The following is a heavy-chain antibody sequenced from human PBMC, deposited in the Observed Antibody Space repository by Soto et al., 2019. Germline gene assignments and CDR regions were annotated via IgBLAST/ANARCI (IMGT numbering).Heavy chain of an antibody. CDR2: IYYSGST. V-gene: IGHV4-61*01. CDR1: GGSVSSGSYY. J-gene: IGHJ4*02. CDR3: ASLYGGNSLYYFDY. Sequence: SETLSLTCTVSGGSVSSGSYYWSWIRQPPGKGLEWIGNIYYSGSTNYNPSLKSRVTISVDTSKNQFSLKLSSVTAADTAVYYCASLYGGNSLYYFDYWGQGTLVTVSS. D-gene: IGHD4-17*01.